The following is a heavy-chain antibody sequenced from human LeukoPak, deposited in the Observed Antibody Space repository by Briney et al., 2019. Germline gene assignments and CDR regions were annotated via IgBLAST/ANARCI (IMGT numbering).Heavy chain of an antibody. Sequence: GGSLRLSCAASGFTFDDYAMHWVRQAPGKGLEWVSGISWNSGSIGYADSVKGRFTISRDNAKNSLYLQMNSLRAEDTAVYYYARGGIDYYGSGSSLYYWGQGTLVTVSS. J-gene: IGHJ4*02. CDR3: ARGGIDYYGSGSSLYY. D-gene: IGHD3-10*01. CDR2: ISWNSGSI. CDR1: GFTFDDYA. V-gene: IGHV3-9*01.